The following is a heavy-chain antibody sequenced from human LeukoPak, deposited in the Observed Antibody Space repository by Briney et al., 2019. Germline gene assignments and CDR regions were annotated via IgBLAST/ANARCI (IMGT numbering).Heavy chain of an antibody. CDR2: ISSSSSYI. V-gene: IGHV3-21*01. CDR3: AREGYSYYGMDV. CDR1: GFTFSSYS. Sequence: GGSLRLSCAASGFTFSSYSMNWVRQAPGKGLEWVSSISSSSSYIYYADSVKGRFTMSRDNAKYSLYLQMNSLKAEDTAVYYCAREGYSYYGMDVWGPGTTVTVSS. J-gene: IGHJ6*02.